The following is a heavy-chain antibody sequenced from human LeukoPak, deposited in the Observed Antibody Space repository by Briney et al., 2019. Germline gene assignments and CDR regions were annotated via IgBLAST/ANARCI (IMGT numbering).Heavy chain of an antibody. V-gene: IGHV3-30*18. CDR3: AKDADNEVVVAKYYFDY. CDR2: ISDDGSNK. J-gene: IGHJ4*02. CDR1: GFTFSSNG. Sequence: GRSLRLSCAASGFTFSSNGMHWVRQAPGKGLEWVAVISDDGSNKFYGDSVKGRFTISRDNSKNTLYLQMNSLRAEDTAVYYCAKDADNEVVVAKYYFDYWGQGTLVIVSS. D-gene: IGHD2-15*01.